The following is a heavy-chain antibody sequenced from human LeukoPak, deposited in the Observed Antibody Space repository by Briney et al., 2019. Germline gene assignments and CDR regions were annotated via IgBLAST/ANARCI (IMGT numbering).Heavy chain of an antibody. CDR1: GGSISSYY. J-gene: IGHJ4*02. CDR2: IYYSGST. Sequence: SGTLSLTCTVSGGSISSYYWSWIRQPPGKGLEWIGYIYYSGSTNYNPSLKSRVTISVDTSKNQFSLKLSSVTAADTAVYYCARGDYGDYPFDYWGQGTLVTVSS. V-gene: IGHV4-59*01. CDR3: ARGDYGDYPFDY. D-gene: IGHD4-17*01.